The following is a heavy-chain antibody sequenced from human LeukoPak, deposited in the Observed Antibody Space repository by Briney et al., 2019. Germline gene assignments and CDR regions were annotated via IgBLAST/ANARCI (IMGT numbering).Heavy chain of an antibody. V-gene: IGHV3-15*01. CDR3: TTWFYGSGTS. CDR1: GFTFSNAW. Sequence: KPGGSLRLSCAASGFTFSNAWMSWVRQAPGKGLEWVGRIKIKTDGGTTDYAAPVKGRFTISRDDSKNTLYLQMGSLKTEDTAVYYCTTWFYGSGTSWGQGTLVTVSS. J-gene: IGHJ5*02. CDR2: IKIKTDGGTT. D-gene: IGHD3-10*01.